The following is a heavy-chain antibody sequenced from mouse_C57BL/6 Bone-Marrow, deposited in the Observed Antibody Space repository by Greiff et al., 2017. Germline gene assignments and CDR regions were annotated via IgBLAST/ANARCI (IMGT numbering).Heavy chain of an antibody. CDR1: GFTFSDYY. J-gene: IGHJ2*01. Sequence: EVKVVESEGGLVQPGSSMKLSCTASGFTFSDYYMAWVRQVPEKGLEWVANINYDGSSTYYLDSLKSRFIISRDNAKNILYLQMSSLKSEDTATYYCARDYTDYGSNYFDYWGQGTTLTVSS. CDR2: INYDGSST. V-gene: IGHV5-16*01. D-gene: IGHD1-1*01. CDR3: ARDYTDYGSNYFDY.